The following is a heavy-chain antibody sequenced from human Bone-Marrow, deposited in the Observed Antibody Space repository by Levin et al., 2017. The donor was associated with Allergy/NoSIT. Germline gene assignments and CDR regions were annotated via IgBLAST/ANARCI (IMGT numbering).Heavy chain of an antibody. J-gene: IGHJ6*02. Sequence: GGSLRLSCAASGSGFNNYAMNWVRQAPGKGLEWVSSLSGSGRNIYYLDSVKGRFTISRDNSNSVLFLQMSSLRAEDTATYYCARTPRGGEYGLYYDYFYGMDVWGQGTTVTVSS. CDR1: GSGFNNYA. D-gene: IGHD5-24*01. CDR3: ARTPRGGEYGLYYDYFYGMDV. V-gene: IGHV3-23*01. CDR2: LSGSGRNI.